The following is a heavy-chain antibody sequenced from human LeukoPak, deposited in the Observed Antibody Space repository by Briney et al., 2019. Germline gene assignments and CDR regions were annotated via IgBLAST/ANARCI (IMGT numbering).Heavy chain of an antibody. V-gene: IGHV3-23*01. CDR2: ISGSGGST. J-gene: IGHJ4*02. D-gene: IGHD3-16*01. CDR3: ARGLLYGTYYFDY. Sequence: GSLRLSCAAPGFTFSSYAMSWVRQAPGKGLEWVSAISGSGGSTYYADSVKGRFTISRDNSKNTLYLQMNSLRAEDTAVYYCARGLLYGTYYFDYWGQGTLVTVSS. CDR1: GFTFSSYA.